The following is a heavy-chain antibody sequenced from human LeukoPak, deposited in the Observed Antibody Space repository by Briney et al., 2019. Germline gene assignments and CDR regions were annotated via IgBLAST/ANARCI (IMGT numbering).Heavy chain of an antibody. D-gene: IGHD3-3*01. Sequence: GGSLRLSCAASGFTFDDYAMHWVRQAPGKGLEWVSLISGDGGSTYYADSVKGRFTISRDNSKNSLYRQMNSLRTEDTALYYCAQDTIVGYDFWSGYFAYWGQGTLVTVSS. CDR3: AQDTIVGYDFWSGYFAY. J-gene: IGHJ4*02. V-gene: IGHV3-43*02. CDR1: GFTFDDYA. CDR2: ISGDGGST.